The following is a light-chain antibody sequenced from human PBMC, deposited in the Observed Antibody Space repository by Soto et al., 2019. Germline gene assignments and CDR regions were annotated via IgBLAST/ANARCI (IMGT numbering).Light chain of an antibody. J-gene: IGKJ5*01. CDR1: QSISSY. V-gene: IGKV3-11*01. CDR2: DAS. CDR3: QQRNNWPPIT. Sequence: EVVLTQSPDTLSLPPGERATLSCRASQSISSYLAWYQQKPGQAPRLLLYDASSRATGIPARFSGSGSGTDFTLTISSLEPEDFSLYYCQQRNNWPPITFGQGTRLEIK.